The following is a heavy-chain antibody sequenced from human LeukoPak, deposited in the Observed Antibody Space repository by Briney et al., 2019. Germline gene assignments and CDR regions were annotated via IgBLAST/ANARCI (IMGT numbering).Heavy chain of an antibody. J-gene: IGHJ4*02. CDR3: ARDRDYVPDC. CDR1: GFTFS. D-gene: IGHD4/OR15-4a*01. V-gene: IGHV3-74*03. CDR2: IQSDGSTT. Sequence: GGSLRLSCAASGFTFSMNWVRQTPGKGLVWVSGIQSDGSTTTYADFVEGRFTISRDNAKNTLFLQMNSLRAEDTAVYYCARDRDYVPDCWGQGTLVTVSS.